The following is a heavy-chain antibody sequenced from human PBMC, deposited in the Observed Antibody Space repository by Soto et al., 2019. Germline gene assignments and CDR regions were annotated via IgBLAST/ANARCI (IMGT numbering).Heavy chain of an antibody. V-gene: IGHV1-2*02. J-gene: IGHJ6*02. D-gene: IGHD4-4*01. CDR1: GGTFSSYA. CDR3: AREALHPGMDV. CDR2: INPNSGGT. Sequence: QVQLVQSGAEVKKPGSSVKVSCKASGGTFSSYAISWVRQAPGQGLEWMGWINPNSGGTNYAQKFQGRVTMTRDTSISTAYMELSRLRSDDTAVYYCAREALHPGMDVWGQGTTVTVSS.